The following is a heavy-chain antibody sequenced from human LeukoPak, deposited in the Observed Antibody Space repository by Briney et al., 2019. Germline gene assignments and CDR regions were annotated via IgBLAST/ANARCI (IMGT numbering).Heavy chain of an antibody. CDR2: IYYSGST. CDR1: GFTFSSYW. V-gene: IGHV4-4*02. J-gene: IGHJ4*02. Sequence: GSLRLSCAASGFTFSSYWMSWVRQAPGKGLEWIGSIYYSGSTYYNPSLKSRVTISVDTSKNQFSLKLSSVTAADTAVYYCATTYYYDSSGYSYYFDYWGQGTLVTVSS. D-gene: IGHD3-22*01. CDR3: ATTYYYDSSGYSYYFDY.